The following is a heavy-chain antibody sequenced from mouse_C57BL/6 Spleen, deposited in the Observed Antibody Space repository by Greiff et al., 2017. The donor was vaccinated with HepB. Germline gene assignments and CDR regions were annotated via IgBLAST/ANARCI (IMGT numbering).Heavy chain of an antibody. CDR1: GYTFTSYG. V-gene: IGHV1-81*01. Sequence: QVQLQQSGAELARPGASVKLSCKASGYTFTSYGISWVKQRTGQGLEWIGEIYPRSGNTYYNEKFKGKATLTADKSSSTAYMELRSLTSEDSAVYFCARWPYTTVVAIRYFDVWGTGTTVTVSS. CDR2: IYPRSGNT. D-gene: IGHD1-1*01. CDR3: ARWPYTTVVAIRYFDV. J-gene: IGHJ1*03.